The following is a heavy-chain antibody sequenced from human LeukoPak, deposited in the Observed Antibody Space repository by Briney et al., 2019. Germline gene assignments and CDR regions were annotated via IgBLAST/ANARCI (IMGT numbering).Heavy chain of an antibody. CDR2: MNPNSGNT. V-gene: IGHV1-8*01. Sequence: GASVKVSCKASGYTFTIYDINWVRQATGQGLEWMGWMNPNSGNTGYAQKFQGRVTMTRNTSISTAYMELSSLRSEDTAVYYCARLRRAAAAMIDYWGQGTLVTVSS. J-gene: IGHJ4*02. CDR1: GYTFTIYD. D-gene: IGHD6-13*01. CDR3: ARLRRAAAAMIDY.